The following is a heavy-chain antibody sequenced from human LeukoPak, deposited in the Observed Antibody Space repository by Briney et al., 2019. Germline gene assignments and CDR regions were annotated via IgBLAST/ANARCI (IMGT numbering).Heavy chain of an antibody. J-gene: IGHJ3*02. CDR2: FDPEDGET. Sequence: ASVKVSCKVSGYTLTELSMHWVQQAPGKGLEWMGGFDPEDGETIYAQKFQGRVTMTEDASTDTAYMELSSLRSEDTAVYYCATGWFGDLVGAFDIWGQGTMVTVSS. CDR1: GYTLTELS. CDR3: ATGWFGDLVGAFDI. D-gene: IGHD3-10*01. V-gene: IGHV1-24*01.